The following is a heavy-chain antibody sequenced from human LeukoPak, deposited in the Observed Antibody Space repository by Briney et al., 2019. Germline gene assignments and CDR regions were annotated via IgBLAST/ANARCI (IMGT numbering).Heavy chain of an antibody. CDR3: VKANGYNLEDYFDH. J-gene: IGHJ4*02. CDR1: GFAFDDYT. Sequence: GGSLRLSCAASGFAFDDYTMHWVRQIPGRGLEWVSLIGWDGGGAFYADSVKGRFSIFRDNSRNSLYLQMNSLRIEDSGLYYCVKANGYNLEDYFDHWGQGTLVSVSS. D-gene: IGHD5-24*01. CDR2: IGWDGGGA. V-gene: IGHV3-43*01.